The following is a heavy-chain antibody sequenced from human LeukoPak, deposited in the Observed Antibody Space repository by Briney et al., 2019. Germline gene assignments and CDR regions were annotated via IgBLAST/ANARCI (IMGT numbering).Heavy chain of an antibody. J-gene: IGHJ4*02. D-gene: IGHD5-18*01. Sequence: SQTLSPTCTVSGGSISSGDYYWSWIRQPPGKGLEWIGYIYESGSTNYNPSLKSRVTISLDTSKNQFSLKLRSVTAADTAVYFCARDRGYSYGYGRTFDYWGQGTLVTVSS. CDR2: IYESGST. CDR1: GGSISSGDYY. V-gene: IGHV4-30-4*01. CDR3: ARDRGYSYGYGRTFDY.